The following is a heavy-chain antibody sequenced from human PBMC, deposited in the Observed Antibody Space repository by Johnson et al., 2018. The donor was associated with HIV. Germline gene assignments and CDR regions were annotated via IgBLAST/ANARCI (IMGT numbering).Heavy chain of an antibody. CDR2: IYSGGST. J-gene: IGHJ3*02. CDR3: ARRDDIRNGAFDI. CDR1: GFTVSSNY. D-gene: IGHD3-22*01. V-gene: IGHV3-66*04. Sequence: VQLVESGGGVVQPEKSLRLSCAASGFTVSSNYMSWVRQAPGKGLEWVSVIYSGGSTYYADSVKGRFTISRDNSKNTLYLQMNSLRAEDTAVYYCARRDDIRNGAFDIWGQGTMVTVSS.